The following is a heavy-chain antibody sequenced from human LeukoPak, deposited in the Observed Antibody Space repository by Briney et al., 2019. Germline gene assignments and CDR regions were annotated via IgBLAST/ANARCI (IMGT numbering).Heavy chain of an antibody. V-gene: IGHV4-39*07. J-gene: IGHJ6*03. CDR3: AREGGYDYYYYYYMDV. CDR2: IFYSGST. D-gene: IGHD5-12*01. Sequence: SETLSLTCTVSGGSISSSSYYWGWIRQPPGKALEWIGNIFYSGSTYYSPSLKSRVTISLDTSKNQFSLKLSSVTAADTAVYYCAREGGYDYYYYYYMDVWGKGTTVTVSS. CDR1: GGSISSSSYY.